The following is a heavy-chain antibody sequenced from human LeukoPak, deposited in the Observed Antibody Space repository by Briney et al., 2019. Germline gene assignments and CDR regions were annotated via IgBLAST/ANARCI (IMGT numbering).Heavy chain of an antibody. D-gene: IGHD2-21*02. CDR2: IIPIFGTA. Sequence: SVKVSCKASGGTFSSYAISWVRQAPGQGREWMGGIIPIFGTANYAQKFQGRVTITADESTSTAYMELSSLRSEDTAVYYCARDPCGGDCYHAFDIWGQGTMVTVSS. V-gene: IGHV1-69*13. J-gene: IGHJ3*02. CDR1: GGTFSSYA. CDR3: ARDPCGGDCYHAFDI.